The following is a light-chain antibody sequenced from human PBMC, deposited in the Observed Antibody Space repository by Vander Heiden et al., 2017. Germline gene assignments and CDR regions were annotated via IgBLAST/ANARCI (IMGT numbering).Light chain of an antibody. Sequence: DVQMTQSPSTLSASVGARVTLTCRTSQSIDRWLAWYQQKPGKAPNLLIYKASTLKSGVPARFSGSGSETDFTLTITTLQPDDVATYYCQQHNSYPRTFGQGTKVEI. CDR1: QSIDRW. J-gene: IGKJ1*01. V-gene: IGKV1-5*03. CDR3: QQHNSYPRT. CDR2: KAS.